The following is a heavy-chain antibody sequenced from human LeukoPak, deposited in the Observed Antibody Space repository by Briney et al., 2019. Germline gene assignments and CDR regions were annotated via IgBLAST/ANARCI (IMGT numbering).Heavy chain of an antibody. CDR1: GGSFSGYY. V-gene: IGHV4-34*01. D-gene: IGHD3-16*01. CDR2: INHSGST. Sequence: ASETLSLTCAVYGGSFSGYYWSWIRQPPGKGLEWIGEINHSGSTNYNPSLKSRVTISVDTSKNQFSLKLSSVTAADTAVYYCAGSYYDYVWAHRPPRLWGQGTLVTVSS. J-gene: IGHJ4*02. CDR3: AGSYYDYVWAHRPPRL.